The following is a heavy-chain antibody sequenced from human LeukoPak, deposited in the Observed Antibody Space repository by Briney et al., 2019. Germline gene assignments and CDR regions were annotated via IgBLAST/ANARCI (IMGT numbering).Heavy chain of an antibody. V-gene: IGHV3-23*01. CDR2: IRGSGTST. CDR3: ARDPNGDYIGAFDFQR. D-gene: IGHD4-17*01. CDR1: GFTFSNYA. J-gene: IGHJ1*01. Sequence: GGSLRLSCVGSGFTFSNYAMMWVRQTQGKGLEWVSAIRGSGTSTFYADSVKGRFTIFRDSFKNTVYLQMNNLRADDSAVYYCARDPNGDYIGAFDFQRWGLGTQVTVSS.